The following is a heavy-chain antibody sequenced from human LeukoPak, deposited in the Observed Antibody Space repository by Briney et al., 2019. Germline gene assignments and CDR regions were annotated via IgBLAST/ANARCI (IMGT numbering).Heavy chain of an antibody. Sequence: SETLSLTCAVSGASVSSPTWWTWVRQPPGKGLEWIGEIYHSGGSTYNPSLQSRVTLSVDKSKNEFSLKVKAVTAADTAVYYCVRHSSGWYDYWGQGISVTVSS. V-gene: IGHV4-4*02. CDR3: VRHSSGWYDY. D-gene: IGHD6-19*01. CDR1: GASVSSPTW. J-gene: IGHJ4*02. CDR2: IYHSGGS.